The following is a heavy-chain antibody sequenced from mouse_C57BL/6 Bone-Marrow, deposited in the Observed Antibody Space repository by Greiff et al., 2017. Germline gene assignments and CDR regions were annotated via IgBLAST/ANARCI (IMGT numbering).Heavy chain of an antibody. V-gene: IGHV5-6*02. CDR1: GFTFSSYG. CDR3: ARRGGFYWYFDV. CDR2: ISSGGSYT. Sequence: EVKLVESGGDLVKPGGSLKLSCAASGFTFSSYGMSWVRQTPDKRLEWVATISSGGSYTYYPDSVTGRFTISRDNAKNTLYLQMSSLKSEDTAMYYCARRGGFYWYFDVWGTGTTVTVSS. J-gene: IGHJ1*03.